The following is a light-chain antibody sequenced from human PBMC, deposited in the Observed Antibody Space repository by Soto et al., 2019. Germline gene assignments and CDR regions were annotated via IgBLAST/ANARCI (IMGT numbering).Light chain of an antibody. V-gene: IGLV1-47*01. CDR3: AAWDDSRVV. CDR1: SSNVGSNY. Sequence: QSVLTQPPSASGTPGQRVTISCSGSSSNVGSNYVYWYQQLPGTAPKLLIYRNNQRPSGVPDRSSGSKSGTSASLAISGLRSEDEYDYYCAAWDDSRVVFGGGTKLTVL. CDR2: RNN. J-gene: IGLJ2*01.